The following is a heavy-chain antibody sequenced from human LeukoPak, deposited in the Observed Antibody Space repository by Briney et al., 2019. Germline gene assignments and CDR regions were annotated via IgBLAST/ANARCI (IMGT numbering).Heavy chain of an antibody. D-gene: IGHD5-18*01. Sequence: PSETLSLTCTVSGGSISSSSAYWGWIRQPPGKGLEWIGSIYYTKTTYYNPSLESRVTISADTSKHQFSLTLGSVSATDTAVYYCASPRGFSYDYFDYWGQGTLVTVSS. V-gene: IGHV4-39*01. CDR1: GGSISSSSAY. J-gene: IGHJ4*02. CDR2: IYYTKTT. CDR3: ASPRGFSYDYFDY.